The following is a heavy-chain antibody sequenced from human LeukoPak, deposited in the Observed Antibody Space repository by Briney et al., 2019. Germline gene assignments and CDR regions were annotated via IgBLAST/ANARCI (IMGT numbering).Heavy chain of an antibody. CDR2: IRSSGSTI. CDR1: GFTFSSYE. V-gene: IGHV3-48*03. Sequence: GGSLRLSCAASGFTFSSYEMNWVRQAPGKGLEWVSYIRSSGSTIYYAHSVKGRFTISRDNAKNSLYLQMNSLRAEDTAVYFCARGGLWTGTSNWFDPWGQGTLVTVSS. D-gene: IGHD3/OR15-3a*01. CDR3: ARGGLWTGTSNWFDP. J-gene: IGHJ5*02.